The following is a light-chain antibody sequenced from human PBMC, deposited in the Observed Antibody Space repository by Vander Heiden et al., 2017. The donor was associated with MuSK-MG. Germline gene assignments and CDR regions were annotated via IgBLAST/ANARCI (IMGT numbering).Light chain of an antibody. CDR1: QSIRTK. CDR2: DAS. CDR3: QHCDDWPLT. Sequence: EMVMTPSPGTLSVSPRETATLSCRASQSIRTKLAWYQQRPGQAPRLLIYDASTRATGIPARFSGSGSGTEFTLTISSLQSEDFAVYYCQHCDDWPLTFRGGTKVEIK. J-gene: IGKJ4*01. V-gene: IGKV3-15*01.